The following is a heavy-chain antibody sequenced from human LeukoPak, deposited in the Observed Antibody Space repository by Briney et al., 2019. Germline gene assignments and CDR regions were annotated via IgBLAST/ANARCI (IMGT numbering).Heavy chain of an antibody. CDR2: ISGSGGSA. J-gene: IGHJ5*01. CDR3: AKDLHDYGDYVGWFDS. CDR1: GFTFGSYA. D-gene: IGHD4-17*01. V-gene: IGHV3-23*01. Sequence: PGGSLRLSCAASGFTFGSYAMDWVRQAPGKGLEWVSAISGSGGSAYYADSVKGRFTISRDNSKYTLYLQMNSLRAEDTAVYYCAKDLHDYGDYVGWFDSWGQGTLLTVSS.